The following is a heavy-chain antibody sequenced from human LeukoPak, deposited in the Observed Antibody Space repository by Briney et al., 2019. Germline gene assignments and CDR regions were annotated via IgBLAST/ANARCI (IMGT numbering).Heavy chain of an antibody. CDR1: GFTFSSYE. J-gene: IGHJ5*02. D-gene: IGHD1-1*01. CDR2: ISSSGSTI. CDR3: ARDASRTGTT. Sequence: GGSLRLSCAASGFTFSSYEMNWVRQAPGKGLEWVSYISSSGSTIYYADSVKGRFTISRNNAKNSVYLQMNSLRGEDTAVYYCARDASRTGTTWGQGTLVTVSS. V-gene: IGHV3-48*03.